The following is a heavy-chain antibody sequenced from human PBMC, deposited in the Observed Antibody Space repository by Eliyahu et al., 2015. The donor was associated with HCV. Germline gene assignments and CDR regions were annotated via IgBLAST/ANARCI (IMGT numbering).Heavy chain of an antibody. Sequence: EVKKPGSSVKVSCKASGGTFSSYAISWVRQAPGQGLEWMGGIIPIFGTANYAQKFQGRVTITADESTSTAYMELSSLRSEDPALYYCARAGGSYSWWFDPWGQGTLVTVSS. D-gene: IGHD1-26*01. J-gene: IGHJ5*02. CDR1: GGTFSSYA. CDR3: ARAGGSYSWWFDP. V-gene: IGHV1-69*01. CDR2: IIPIFGTA.